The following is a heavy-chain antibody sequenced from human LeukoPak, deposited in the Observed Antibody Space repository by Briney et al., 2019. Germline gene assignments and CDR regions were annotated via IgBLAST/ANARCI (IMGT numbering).Heavy chain of an antibody. J-gene: IGHJ4*02. Sequence: SETLSLTCTVSGGSISSGDYYWSWIRQPPGKGLERIGYIYYSGSTYYNPSLKSRVTISVDTSKNQFSLKLSSVTAADTAVYYCAGGPGHCSSTSCYQGYWGQGTLVTVSS. D-gene: IGHD2-2*01. CDR2: IYYSGST. CDR1: GGSISSGDYY. V-gene: IGHV4-30-4*01. CDR3: AGGPGHCSSTSCYQGY.